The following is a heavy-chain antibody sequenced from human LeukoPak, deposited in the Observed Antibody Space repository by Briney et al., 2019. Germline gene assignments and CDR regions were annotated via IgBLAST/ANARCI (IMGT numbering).Heavy chain of an antibody. CDR1: GYTFIKYG. D-gene: IGHD3-3*01. V-gene: IGHV1-18*01. Sequence: ASVKVSCKAFGYTFIKYGISWVRQAPGQGLEWMGWISNYNGNTNSAQKLQGRVTLTTDTSTSTAYMELRSLRSDDTAVYYCARDFNYDFRGGDAFDLWGQGTVITVSS. J-gene: IGHJ3*01. CDR2: ISNYNGNT. CDR3: ARDFNYDFRGGDAFDL.